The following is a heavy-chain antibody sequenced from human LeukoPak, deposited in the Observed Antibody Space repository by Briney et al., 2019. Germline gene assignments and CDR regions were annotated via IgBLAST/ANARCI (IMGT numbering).Heavy chain of an antibody. D-gene: IGHD2-8*02. Sequence: GGSLRLSCAASGFTFSSSAMSWVRQVPGKGLEWVSGISASGGSTSYADSVRGRFTISRDNSKNTLYVQMNSLRDEDTAVYYCAKAAGTGVYNWFDPWGQGTLVTVSS. CDR2: ISASGGST. V-gene: IGHV3-23*01. J-gene: IGHJ5*02. CDR3: AKAAGTGVYNWFDP. CDR1: GFTFSSSA.